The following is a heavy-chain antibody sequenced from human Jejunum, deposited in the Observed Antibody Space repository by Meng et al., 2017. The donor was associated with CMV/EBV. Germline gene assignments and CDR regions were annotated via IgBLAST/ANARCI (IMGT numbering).Heavy chain of an antibody. CDR1: GYFIRRVSY. J-gene: IGHJ4*02. CDR2: FYQSGAT. V-gene: IGHV4-38-2*02. Sequence: GYFIRRVSYWAWLRLSPLKALVCLGSFYQSGATFYNPSIKRRVSMSMDMSTNQFSLKVTAVTAADTAVYYCVREHFLTGSSIDYWGQGTLVTVSS. CDR3: VREHFLTGSSIDY. D-gene: IGHD6-6*01.